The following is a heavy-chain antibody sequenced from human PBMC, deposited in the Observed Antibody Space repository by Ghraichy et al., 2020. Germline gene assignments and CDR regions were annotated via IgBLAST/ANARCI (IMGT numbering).Heavy chain of an antibody. V-gene: IGHV3-53*01. D-gene: IGHD3-9*01. CDR3: ARASPVVQYVDPSGWFDP. J-gene: IGHJ5*02. CDR2: IYGGGPT. CDR1: GFTVSSNY. Sequence: GGSLRLSCAASGFTVSSNYMSWVRQAPGKGLEWVSVIYGGGPTYYADSVKGRFTISRDNSTNTLYLQMHSLRAEDTAVYYCARASPVVQYVDPSGWFDPWGRGTLVTVSS.